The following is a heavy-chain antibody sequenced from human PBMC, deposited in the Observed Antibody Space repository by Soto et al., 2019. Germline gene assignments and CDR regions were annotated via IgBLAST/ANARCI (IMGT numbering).Heavy chain of an antibody. V-gene: IGHV3-21*04. Sequence: GGSLRLSCAASGFTFSSYSMNWVRQAPGRGLEWVSSISSSSSYIYYADSVKGRFTISRDNAKNSLYLQMNSLRAEDTAVYYCARGPNIVLMVYAIPVWFDPWGQGTLVTVSS. J-gene: IGHJ5*02. CDR3: ARGPNIVLMVYAIPVWFDP. D-gene: IGHD2-8*01. CDR1: GFTFSSYS. CDR2: ISSSSSYI.